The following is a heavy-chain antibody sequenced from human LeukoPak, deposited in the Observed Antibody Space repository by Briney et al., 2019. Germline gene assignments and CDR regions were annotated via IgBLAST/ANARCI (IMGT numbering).Heavy chain of an antibody. D-gene: IGHD6-19*01. CDR3: ARHVEQRLTPFDY. J-gene: IGHJ4*02. Sequence: SETLSLTCTVSGGSISSSSYYWGWIRQPPGKGLEWIGYIYYSGSTNYNPSLKSRVTISVDTSKNQFSLKLSSVTAADTAVYYCARHVEQRLTPFDYWGQGILVTVSS. CDR1: GGSISSSSYY. CDR2: IYYSGST. V-gene: IGHV4-61*05.